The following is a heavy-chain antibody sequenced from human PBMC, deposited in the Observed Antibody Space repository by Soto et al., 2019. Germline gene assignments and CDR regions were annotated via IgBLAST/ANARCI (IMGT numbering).Heavy chain of an antibody. D-gene: IGHD3-10*01. J-gene: IGHJ3*02. Sequence: EVQLVQSGAEVKKPGESLKISCKGSGYSFTSYWIGWVRQMPGKGLEWMGIIYPGDSDTRYSPSFQGQVTISADKSISTAYLQWSSLKASDTAMYYCASQLVVPAYMVRGAPDAFDIWGQGTMVTVSS. CDR2: IYPGDSDT. V-gene: IGHV5-51*03. CDR1: GYSFTSYW. CDR3: ASQLVVPAYMVRGAPDAFDI.